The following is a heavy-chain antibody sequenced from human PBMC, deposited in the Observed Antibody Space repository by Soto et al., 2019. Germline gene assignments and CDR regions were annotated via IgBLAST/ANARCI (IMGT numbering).Heavy chain of an antibody. D-gene: IGHD6-13*01. Sequence: QVQLQQWGAGLLKPSETLSLTCAVYGGSFSGYYWSWIRQPPGKGLEWIGEINHSGSTNYNPSLKSRVTISVDTSKNQFSLKLSSVTDADTAVYYCARARSSSWIVDYWGQGTLVTVSS. CDR2: INHSGST. J-gene: IGHJ4*02. CDR3: ARARSSSWIVDY. V-gene: IGHV4-34*01. CDR1: GGSFSGYY.